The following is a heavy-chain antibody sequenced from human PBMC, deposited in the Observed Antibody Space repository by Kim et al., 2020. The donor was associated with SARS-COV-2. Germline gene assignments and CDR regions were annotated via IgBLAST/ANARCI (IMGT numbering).Heavy chain of an antibody. CDR3: AKDAYIAARFGWFDP. V-gene: IGHV3-23*01. CDR2: ISGSGTNT. CDR1: GFTFSSYA. Sequence: GGSLRLSCAASGFTFSSYAMSWVRQAPGKGLEWVSAISGSGTNTYFADSVKGRFTISRDNSKNTLFLQMNSLRAEDTAIYYCAKDAYIAARFGWFDPWGQGNLVNGSS. D-gene: IGHD6-6*01. J-gene: IGHJ5*01.